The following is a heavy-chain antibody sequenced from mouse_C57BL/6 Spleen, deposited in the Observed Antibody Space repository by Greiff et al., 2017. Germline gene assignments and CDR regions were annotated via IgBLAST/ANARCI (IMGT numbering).Heavy chain of an antibody. J-gene: IGHJ3*01. CDR1: GYTFTSYW. D-gene: IGHD4-1*02. Sequence: QVQLQQPGAELVMPGASVKLSCKASGYTFTSYWMHWVKQRPGQGLEWIGEIDPSDSYTNYNQKFKGKSTLTVDKSSSTAYMQLSSLTSEDSAVYYCARIPNSDWGQGTLVTVSA. V-gene: IGHV1-69*01. CDR2: IDPSDSYT. CDR3: ARIPNSD.